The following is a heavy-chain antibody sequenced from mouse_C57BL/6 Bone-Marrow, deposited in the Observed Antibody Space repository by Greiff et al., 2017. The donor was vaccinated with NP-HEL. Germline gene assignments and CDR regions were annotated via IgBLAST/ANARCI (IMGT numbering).Heavy chain of an antibody. D-gene: IGHD2-4*01. Sequence: EVKLVESGGGLVKPGGSLKLSCAASGFTFSDYGMHWVRQAPEKGLELVAYISSCSSTIYYADTVKGRFTISRDNAKNTLFLQMTSLRSEDTAMYYCARPYEYGGFAYWGQGTLVTVSA. J-gene: IGHJ3*01. CDR1: GFTFSDYG. CDR3: ARPYEYGGFAY. V-gene: IGHV5-17*01. CDR2: ISSCSSTI.